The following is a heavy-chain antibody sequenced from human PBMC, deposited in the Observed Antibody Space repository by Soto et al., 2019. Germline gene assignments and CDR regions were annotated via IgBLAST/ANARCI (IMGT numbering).Heavy chain of an antibody. CDR1: GFTFSSYS. V-gene: IGHV3-48*02. D-gene: IGHD3-3*01. J-gene: IGHJ5*02. CDR3: ARESRFLEWLSLNWFDP. CDR2: ISSSSSTI. Sequence: PGGSLRLSCAASGFTFSSYSMNWVRQAPGKGLEWVSYISSSSSTIYYADYVKGRFTISRDNAKNSLYLQMNSLRDEDTAVYYCARESRFLEWLSLNWFDPWGQGTLVTVSS.